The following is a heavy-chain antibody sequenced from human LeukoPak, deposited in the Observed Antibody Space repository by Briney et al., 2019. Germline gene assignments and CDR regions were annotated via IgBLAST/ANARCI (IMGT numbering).Heavy chain of an antibody. CDR3: ATHSYDSSGTNY. D-gene: IGHD3-22*01. J-gene: IGHJ4*02. V-gene: IGHV3-21*01. CDR2: ISSYSTYI. Sequence: GGSLRLSCAASGFRFGNYSMNWVRQAPGKGLECISSISSYSTYIFYGDSVKGRFTVSRDNAKNSLYLQMNSLRAEDTAVYYCATHSYDSSGTNYWGQGTLVTVSS. CDR1: GFRFGNYS.